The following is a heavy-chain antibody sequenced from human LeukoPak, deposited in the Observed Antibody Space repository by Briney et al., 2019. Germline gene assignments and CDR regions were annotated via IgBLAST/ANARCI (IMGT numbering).Heavy chain of an antibody. CDR2: YDPEYGDT. CDR1: GYSFNDLS. Sequence: ASGKVSCKVSGYSFNDLSVNWVRQAPGKGLQWMGGYDPEYGDTIYAQNFQGRLTMTEDTSTATAFMEVSSLRSEDTAVYYCTAVSLLRGYDVLTFYSYPNYFDFWGQGTLVTVSS. V-gene: IGHV1-24*01. J-gene: IGHJ4*02. CDR3: TAVSLLRGYDVLTFYSYPNYFDF. D-gene: IGHD3-9*01.